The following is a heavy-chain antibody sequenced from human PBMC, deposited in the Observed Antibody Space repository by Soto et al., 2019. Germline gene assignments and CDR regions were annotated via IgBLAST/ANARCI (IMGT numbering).Heavy chain of an antibody. CDR1: GYTFTSYD. CDR3: ARAVRYYYDSSGYYYGVFYFDY. V-gene: IGHV1-8*01. Sequence: ASVKVCCKASGYTFTSYDIKWVRQATGQGLEWMGWMNPNSGNTGYAQKFQGRVTMTRNTSISTAYMELSSLRSEDTAVYYCARAVRYYYDSSGYYYGVFYFDYWGQGTLVTVSS. CDR2: MNPNSGNT. D-gene: IGHD3-22*01. J-gene: IGHJ4*02.